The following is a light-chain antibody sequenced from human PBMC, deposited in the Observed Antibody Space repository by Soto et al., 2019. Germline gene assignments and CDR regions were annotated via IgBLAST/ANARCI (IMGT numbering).Light chain of an antibody. V-gene: IGLV2-14*03. CDR1: SSDVGSYNS. J-gene: IGLJ1*01. Sequence: QSALTQPASASGSPGQSIAISCTGSSSDVGSYNSVSWYQQYPGKAPKLMIHDVNNRPSGISDRFSGSKSGNTASLTISGLQAEDEADYYCSAFTASTSDVFGTGTKLTVL. CDR3: SAFTASTSDV. CDR2: DVN.